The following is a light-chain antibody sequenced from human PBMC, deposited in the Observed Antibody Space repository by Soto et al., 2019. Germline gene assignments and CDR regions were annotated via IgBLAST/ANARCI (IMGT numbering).Light chain of an antibody. J-gene: IGKJ1*01. Sequence: EIVLTQSPGTLSLSPGDRATLSCRASQSVSTNNFAWYQQRPGQAPRLLIYGASSRATGIPDRFSGSGSGTDFTLTISRLEPEDFAVYYCQQLDNSLWTFGQGTKVDIK. CDR1: QSVSTNN. V-gene: IGKV3-20*01. CDR3: QQLDNSLWT. CDR2: GAS.